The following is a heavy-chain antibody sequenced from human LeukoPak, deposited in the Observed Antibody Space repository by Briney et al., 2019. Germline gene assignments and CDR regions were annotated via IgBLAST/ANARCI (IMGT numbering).Heavy chain of an antibody. D-gene: IGHD4-17*01. CDR2: IYYSGST. V-gene: IGHV4-59*01. Sequence: SETLSLTRTVSGGSISSYYWSWIRQPPGKGLEWIGYIYYSGSTNYNPSLKSRVTISVDTSKNQFSLKLSSVTAADTAVYYCARGEKPRTTVYYASYYYYMDVWGKGTTVTVSS. CDR3: ARGEKPRTTVYYASYYYYMDV. J-gene: IGHJ6*03. CDR1: GGSISSYY.